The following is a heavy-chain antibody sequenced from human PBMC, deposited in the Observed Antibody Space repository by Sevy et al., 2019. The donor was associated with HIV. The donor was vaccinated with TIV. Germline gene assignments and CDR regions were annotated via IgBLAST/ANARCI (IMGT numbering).Heavy chain of an antibody. CDR2: IHPSDSDT. CDR1: GYSFTTYW. V-gene: IGHV5-51*01. Sequence: GESLKISCKGSGYSFTTYWIGWVRQIPGKGLEWVGIIHPSDSDTRYSPSFQGQVTISVDKSITTAYLQRSSLQASDTAMYYCARGSLASDGRNFDYWGQGTQVTVSS. J-gene: IGHJ4*02. D-gene: IGHD6-13*01. CDR3: ARGSLASDGRNFDY.